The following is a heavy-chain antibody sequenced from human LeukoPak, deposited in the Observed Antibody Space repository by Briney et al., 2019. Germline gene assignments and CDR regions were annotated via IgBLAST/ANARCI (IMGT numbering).Heavy chain of an antibody. CDR1: GYTFTGCY. V-gene: IGHV1-2*06. J-gene: IGHJ4*02. Sequence: ASVKVSCKASGYTFTGCYMHWVRQAPGHGLEWIGRINPNSGGTNYAQKFQGRVTMTRDTSISTAYMELSRLRSDDTAVYYCARDPSITMVRGARDYWGQGTLVTVSS. CDR3: ARDPSITMVRGARDY. CDR2: INPNSGGT. D-gene: IGHD3-10*01.